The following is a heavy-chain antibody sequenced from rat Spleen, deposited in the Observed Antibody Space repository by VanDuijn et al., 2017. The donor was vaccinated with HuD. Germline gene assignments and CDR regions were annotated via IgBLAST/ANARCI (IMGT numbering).Heavy chain of an antibody. J-gene: IGHJ2*01. V-gene: IGHV5-22*01. Sequence: EVQLVESGGGLVQPGRSMKLSCAASEFTFSDYYMAWVRQAPKKGLEWVASISYEGSSTYYGDSVKGRFTISRDNAKSTLYLQMDSLRSEDTATYYCARHRYKRTVAAVDYWGQGVMVTVSS. CDR3: ARHRYKRTVAAVDY. D-gene: IGHD1-8*01. CDR1: EFTFSDYY. CDR2: ISYEGSST.